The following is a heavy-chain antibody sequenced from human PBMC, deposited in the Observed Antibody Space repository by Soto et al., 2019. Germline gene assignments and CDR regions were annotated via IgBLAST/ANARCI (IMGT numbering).Heavy chain of an antibody. Sequence: QITLKESGPTLVKPTQTLTLTCTFSGFSLSTSGVGVGWIRQPPGKALEWLALIYWNADKHYSPSLKSRITIPKDTSKNQAVLTMTNMDPVDTATYYCAHRSFANDAFDVWGQGTMVTVSS. CDR2: IYWNADK. CDR1: GFSLSTSGVG. J-gene: IGHJ3*01. V-gene: IGHV2-5*01. CDR3: AHRSFANDAFDV. D-gene: IGHD3-3*01.